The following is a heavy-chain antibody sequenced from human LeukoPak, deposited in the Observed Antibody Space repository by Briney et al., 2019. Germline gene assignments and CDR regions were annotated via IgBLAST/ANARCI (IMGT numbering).Heavy chain of an antibody. J-gene: IGHJ4*02. CDR3: ARHYGSGKPWFDY. CDR1: SGSISSYY. Sequence: PSETLSLTCTVSSGSISSYYWSWIRQPPGKGLEWIGYIYYTGSTNYNPSLKSRVTISVDTSKNQFSLKLSSVTAADTAVYYCARHYGSGKPWFDYWGQGTLVTVSS. CDR2: IYYTGST. D-gene: IGHD3-10*01. V-gene: IGHV4-59*01.